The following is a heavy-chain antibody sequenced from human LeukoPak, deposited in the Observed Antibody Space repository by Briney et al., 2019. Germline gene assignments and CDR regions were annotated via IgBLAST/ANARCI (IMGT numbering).Heavy chain of an antibody. Sequence: PVGSLRLSCAASGFTFSSYAMSWVRQAPGKGLEWVSAISGSGGSTYYADSVKGRFTISRDNSKNTLYLQMNSLRAEDTAVYYCAKPPLDCGGDCYDVFDYWGQGTLVTVSS. J-gene: IGHJ4*02. V-gene: IGHV3-23*01. CDR1: GFTFSSYA. D-gene: IGHD2-21*02. CDR3: AKPPLDCGGDCYDVFDY. CDR2: ISGSGGST.